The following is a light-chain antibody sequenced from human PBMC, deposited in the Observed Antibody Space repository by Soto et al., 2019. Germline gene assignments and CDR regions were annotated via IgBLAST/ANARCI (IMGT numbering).Light chain of an antibody. CDR2: GAS. CDR1: QSVSSN. Sequence: EIVMTQSPATLSVSPGERATLSCRASQSVSSNLAWYQQKPGQAPRLLIYGASTRATGIPARFSGGGSGTEFTLTISSLQSEDFAVYYCQQYNDWQTFGQGTK. J-gene: IGKJ1*01. CDR3: QQYNDWQT. V-gene: IGKV3-15*01.